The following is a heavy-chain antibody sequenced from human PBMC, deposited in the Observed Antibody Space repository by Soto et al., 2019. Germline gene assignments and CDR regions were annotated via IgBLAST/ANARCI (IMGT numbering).Heavy chain of an antibody. CDR3: AKDKGAAAGTPFYFDY. CDR2: ISGSGGST. J-gene: IGHJ4*02. CDR1: GFTFSSYA. Sequence: GGSLRLSCAASGFTFSSYAMSWVRQPPGKGRKWVSAISGSGGSTYYADSVKGRFTISRDNSKNTLYLQMNSLRAEDTAVYYCAKDKGAAAGTPFYFDYWGQGTLVTVSS. V-gene: IGHV3-23*01. D-gene: IGHD6-13*01.